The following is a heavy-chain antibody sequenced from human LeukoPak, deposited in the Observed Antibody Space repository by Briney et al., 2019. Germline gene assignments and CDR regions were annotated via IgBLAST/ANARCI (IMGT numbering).Heavy chain of an antibody. V-gene: IGHV3-74*01. Sequence: GGSLRLSCAASGFTFSSYWMHWVRQAPGKGLVWVSRVETDGSSTGYADSVKGRFTISRDNSKNTLYLQMNSLRAEDTAVYYCARGIQLWSTGDNWFDPWGQGTLVTVSS. J-gene: IGHJ5*02. CDR2: VETDGSST. CDR1: GFTFSSYW. CDR3: ARGIQLWSTGDNWFDP. D-gene: IGHD5-18*01.